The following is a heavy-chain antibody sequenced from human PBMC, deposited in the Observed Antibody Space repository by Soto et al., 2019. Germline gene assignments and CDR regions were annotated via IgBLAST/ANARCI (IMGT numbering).Heavy chain of an antibody. J-gene: IGHJ4*02. Sequence: LGESLKISSTASGYNFDTYWIGWVRQMPGKGLEWMGIIYPGDFDTRYSQSFQGHFAMSVDKSINTAYLQWNSLETSDTAMFYCARLLGYSFGHQEFFDYWGQGTPVTVSS. CDR2: IYPGDFDT. CDR3: ARLLGYSFGHQEFFDY. CDR1: GYNFDTYW. V-gene: IGHV5-51*01. D-gene: IGHD5-18*01.